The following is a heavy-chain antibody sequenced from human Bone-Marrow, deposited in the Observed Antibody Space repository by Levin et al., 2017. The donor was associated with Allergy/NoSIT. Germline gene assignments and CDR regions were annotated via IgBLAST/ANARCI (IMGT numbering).Heavy chain of an antibody. CDR1: GGSIISSIDY. D-gene: IGHD3-16*01. CDR2: IFYTGNT. Sequence: SETLSLTCTVSGGSIISSIDYWGWIRQPPGKGLEWIGHIFYTGNTYYNPALNSRVTIDLDKSKNQFSLKLNSVSAADTAVYYCARLAMTSEITYWGLDPWGQGTLVTVSS. CDR3: ARLAMTSEITYWGLDP. J-gene: IGHJ5*02. V-gene: IGHV4-39*01.